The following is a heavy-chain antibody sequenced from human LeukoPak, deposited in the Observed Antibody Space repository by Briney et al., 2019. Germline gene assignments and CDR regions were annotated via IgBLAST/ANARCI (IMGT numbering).Heavy chain of an antibody. J-gene: IGHJ4*02. V-gene: IGHV3-21*01. CDR2: ISSSSSYI. CDR3: AKETPLWIQLWQFDY. D-gene: IGHD5-18*01. CDR1: GFTFSSYS. Sequence: GGSLRLSCAASGFTFSSYSMNWVRQAPGKGLEWVSSISSSSSYIYYADSVKGRFTISRDNSKNTLYLQMNSLRAEDTAVYYCAKETPLWIQLWQFDYWGQGTLVTVSS.